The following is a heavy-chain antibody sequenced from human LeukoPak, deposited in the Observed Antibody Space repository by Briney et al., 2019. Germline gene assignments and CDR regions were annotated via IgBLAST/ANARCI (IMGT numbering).Heavy chain of an antibody. CDR1: GFTVSTNY. CDR2: IYTGGNT. CDR3: ARVEYSISSGAFDI. V-gene: IGHV3-53*04. J-gene: IGHJ3*02. Sequence: PGGSLRLSCAASGFTVSTNYMGWVRQAPGKGLEWVSVIYTGGNTYYADSVKGRFTISRHNSRNTLSLQMNSLTAEDTAVYYCARVEYSISSGAFDIWGQGTMVTVSS. D-gene: IGHD6-6*01.